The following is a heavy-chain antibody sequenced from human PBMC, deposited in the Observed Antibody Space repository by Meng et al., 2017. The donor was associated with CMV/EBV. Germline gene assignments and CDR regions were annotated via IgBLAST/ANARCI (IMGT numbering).Heavy chain of an antibody. D-gene: IGHD3-3*01. CDR1: GGSFSGYY. CDR3: ARGESYYDFWSGSSNWFDP. Sequence: GSLRLSCAVYGGSFSGYYWSWIRQPPGKGLEWIGEINHSGSTNYNPSLKSRVTISVDTSKNQFSLKLSSVTAADTAVYYCARGESYYDFWSGSSNWFDPWGPGTLVTVSS. CDR2: INHSGST. J-gene: IGHJ5*02. V-gene: IGHV4-34*01.